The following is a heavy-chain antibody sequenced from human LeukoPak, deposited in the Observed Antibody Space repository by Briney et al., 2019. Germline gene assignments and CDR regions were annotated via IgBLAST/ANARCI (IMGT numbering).Heavy chain of an antibody. CDR1: GYSFNTYW. Sequence: GESLKISCKGSGYSFNTYWIGWVRQMPGKGLEWMGIIYPGDSDTRYSPSFQGQVTISADKSISTACLQWSSLKASDTAMYYCARLPTVVTLGNWYFDLWGRGTLVTVSS. D-gene: IGHD4-23*01. J-gene: IGHJ2*01. CDR2: IYPGDSDT. V-gene: IGHV5-51*01. CDR3: ARLPTVVTLGNWYFDL.